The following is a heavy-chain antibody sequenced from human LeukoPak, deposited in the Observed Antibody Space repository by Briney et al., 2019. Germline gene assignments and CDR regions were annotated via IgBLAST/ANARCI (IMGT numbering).Heavy chain of an antibody. Sequence: GGSLRLSCAASGFTFSNAWMSWVRQAPGKGLEWVGRIKSKTDGGTTDYAAPVKGRFTISRDDSKNTLYLQMNSLKTEDTAVYYCTTAYSNYFYWYYYYMDVWGKGTTVTVSS. V-gene: IGHV3-15*01. CDR3: TTAYSNYFYWYYYYMDV. CDR2: IKSKTDGGTT. CDR1: GFTFSNAW. J-gene: IGHJ6*03. D-gene: IGHD4-11*01.